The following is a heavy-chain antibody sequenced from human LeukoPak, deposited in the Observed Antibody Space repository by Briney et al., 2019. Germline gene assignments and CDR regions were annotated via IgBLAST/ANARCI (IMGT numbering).Heavy chain of an antibody. Sequence: SETLSLTCTVSGGSISTYSDYWSWIRQPPGKGLEWIGEINHSGSTNYNPSLKSRVTISVDTSKNQFSLKLSSVTAADTAVYYCARGSLMGNWFDPWGQGTLVTVSS. CDR2: INHSGST. D-gene: IGHD1-26*01. CDR1: GGSISTYSDY. V-gene: IGHV4-39*07. CDR3: ARGSLMGNWFDP. J-gene: IGHJ5*02.